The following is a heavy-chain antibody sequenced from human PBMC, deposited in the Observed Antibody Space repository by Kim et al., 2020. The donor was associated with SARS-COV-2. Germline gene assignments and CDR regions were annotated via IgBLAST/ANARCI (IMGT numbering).Heavy chain of an antibody. CDR3: AKDGLRCCSCGSCWFDP. CDR2: ISNSGDRT. J-gene: IGHJ5*02. D-gene: IGHD2-15*01. Sequence: GGSLRLSCAASGFTFSSYAMNWVRQAPGKGLEWVSSISNSGDRTYYADSVKGRFTISRDNSKNTLYLQMNSLRGEDTAVYYCAKDGLRCCSCGSCWFDPWGQGTLVTVSS. CDR1: GFTFSSYA. V-gene: IGHV3-23*01.